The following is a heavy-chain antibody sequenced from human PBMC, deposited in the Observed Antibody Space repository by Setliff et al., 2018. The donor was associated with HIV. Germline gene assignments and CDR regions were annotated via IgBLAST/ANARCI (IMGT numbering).Heavy chain of an antibody. CDR3: ARWREDRRDFDY. D-gene: IGHD3-22*01. J-gene: IGHJ4*02. Sequence: PSETLSLTCTVSGGSISSHYWSWIRQPPGKGLEWIGYIYSSGSTNYSPSLNSRVTMSADTSKHQFSLRLTSVTVADTAVYYCARWREDRRDFDYWGQGTLVTVCS. CDR1: GGSISSHY. CDR2: IYSSGST. V-gene: IGHV4-59*08.